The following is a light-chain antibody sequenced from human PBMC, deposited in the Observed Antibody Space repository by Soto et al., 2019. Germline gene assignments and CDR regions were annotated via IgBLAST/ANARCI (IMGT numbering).Light chain of an antibody. CDR1: QSVSSY. J-gene: IGKJ1*01. V-gene: IGKV3-20*01. CDR2: GPS. CDR3: QQYDSSPRT. Sequence: EIVLTHSPATLSLSPCERATLSSSASQSVSSYLAWYQQKPGQAPRLLIYGPSSRATGIPDRFSGSGSGTDFTPTINRLEPEDFAVYYCQQYDSSPRTFGQGTKVDIK.